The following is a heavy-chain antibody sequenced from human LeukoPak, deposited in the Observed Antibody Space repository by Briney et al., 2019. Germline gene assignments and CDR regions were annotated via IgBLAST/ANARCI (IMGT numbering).Heavy chain of an antibody. CDR3: ARAEYYDSSGYRLSPLDY. CDR2: IIPIFGTA. Sequence: SVKVSCKASGGTFSSYAISWVRQAPGQGLEWMGGIIPIFGTANYAQKFQGRVTITTDESTSTAYMELSSLRSEDTAVYYCARAEYYDSSGYRLSPLDYWGQGTLVTVSS. CDR1: GGTFSSYA. D-gene: IGHD3-22*01. V-gene: IGHV1-69*05. J-gene: IGHJ4*02.